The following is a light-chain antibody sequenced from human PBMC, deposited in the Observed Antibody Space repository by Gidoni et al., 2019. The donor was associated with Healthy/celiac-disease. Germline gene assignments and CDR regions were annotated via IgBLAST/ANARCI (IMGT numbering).Light chain of an antibody. CDR2: GAS. CDR1: QSVSSSY. V-gene: IGKV3-20*01. Sequence: EIVFTQSPGPLSLSPGERATLSCRASQSVSSSYLAWYQQKPGQAPRLLIYGASSRDTGIPDRFSGSGSGTDFTLTISRLEPEDFAVYYCQQYGSSPPRITFGQGTRLEIK. CDR3: QQYGSSPPRIT. J-gene: IGKJ5*01.